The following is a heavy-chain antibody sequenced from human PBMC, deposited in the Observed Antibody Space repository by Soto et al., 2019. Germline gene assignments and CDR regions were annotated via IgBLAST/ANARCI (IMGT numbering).Heavy chain of an antibody. CDR2: IIPIFGTA. Sequence: GASVKVSCKASGGTFSSYAISWVRQAPGQGLEWMGGIIPIFGTANYAQKFQGRVTITADESTSTAYMELSSLRSEDTAVYYCAKRIQLWLENWFDPWGQGTLVTVSS. V-gene: IGHV1-69*13. CDR3: AKRIQLWLENWFDP. D-gene: IGHD5-18*01. J-gene: IGHJ5*02. CDR1: GGTFSSYA.